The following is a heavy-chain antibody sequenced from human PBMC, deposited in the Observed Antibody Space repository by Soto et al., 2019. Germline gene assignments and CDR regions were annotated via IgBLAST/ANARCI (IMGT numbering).Heavy chain of an antibody. Sequence: EVQLVESGGGLVKPGGSLRLSCAASGFTFSSYSINWFSQAPGKGLEWVSSISSSSRYIYYADSVKGRFTISRDNAKNSMYLQMNSLRAEDTAVYYCASPPYDYDTSGYSSWGQGTLVTVSS. V-gene: IGHV3-21*01. J-gene: IGHJ5*02. CDR3: ASPPYDYDTSGYSS. D-gene: IGHD3-22*01. CDR2: ISSSSRYI. CDR1: GFTFSSYS.